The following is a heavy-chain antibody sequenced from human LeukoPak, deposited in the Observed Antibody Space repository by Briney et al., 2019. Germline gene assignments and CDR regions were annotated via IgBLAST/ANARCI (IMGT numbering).Heavy chain of an antibody. CDR2: IIPIFGTA. CDR3: AREYSYGPQYFDY. CDR1: GGTFISYA. Sequence: ASVKVSCKASGGTFISYAISWVRQAPAQGLEWMGGIIPIFGTANYAQKFQGRVTITTDESTSTAYMELSSLRSEDTAVYYCAREYSYGPQYFDYWGQGTLVTVSS. V-gene: IGHV1-69*05. J-gene: IGHJ4*02. D-gene: IGHD5-18*01.